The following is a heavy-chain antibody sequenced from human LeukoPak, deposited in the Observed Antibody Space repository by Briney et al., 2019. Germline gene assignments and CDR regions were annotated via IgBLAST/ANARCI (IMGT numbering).Heavy chain of an antibody. V-gene: IGHV3-7*01. CDR2: IKQDGSER. CDR1: GFTLSSYW. CDR3: ARGSRRLSPQPPYGMDV. D-gene: IGHD3-3*01. J-gene: IGHJ6*02. Sequence: GGSLRLSCAASGFTLSSYWMSWVRQAPGKGLEWVANIKQDGSERYYVDSVKGRFTISRDNAKNSLYLQMNSLRAEDTAVYYCARGSRRLSPQPPYGMDVWGQGTTVTVSS.